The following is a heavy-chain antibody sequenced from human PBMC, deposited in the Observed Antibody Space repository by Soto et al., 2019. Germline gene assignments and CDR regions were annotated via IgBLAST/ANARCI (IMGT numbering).Heavy chain of an antibody. V-gene: IGHV2-5*02. Sequence: QITLKESGPPLVKPTQTLTLTCTFSGFSLSTSGVGVGWIRQPPGKALEWLALIYWDDDKRYSPSLKSRLTTTKDTSKNQVVLTMTNMDPVDTATYYCAPQYNWNYGSSFDYWGQGTLVTVSS. CDR2: IYWDDDK. J-gene: IGHJ4*02. D-gene: IGHD1-7*01. CDR3: APQYNWNYGSSFDY. CDR1: GFSLSTSGVG.